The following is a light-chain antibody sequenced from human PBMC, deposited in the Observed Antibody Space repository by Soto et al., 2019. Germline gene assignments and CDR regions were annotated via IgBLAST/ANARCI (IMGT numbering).Light chain of an antibody. J-gene: IGKJ5*01. CDR1: QSVSYRY. CDR3: QQYGGSPIT. CDR2: DAS. V-gene: IGKV3D-20*01. Sequence: EIVLTQSPAVLSLSPGERATLSCGASQSVSYRYLAWYQQKSGLAPRLLIYDASTRATGIPVRFIGSGSGTDFTLTITRLEPEDFAVYYCQQYGGSPITFGLGTRLEIK.